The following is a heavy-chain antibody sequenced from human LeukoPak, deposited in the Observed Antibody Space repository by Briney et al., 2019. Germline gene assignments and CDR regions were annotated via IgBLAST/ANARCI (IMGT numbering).Heavy chain of an antibody. J-gene: IGHJ4*02. CDR3: ARDLGIVVVTAPDY. D-gene: IGHD3-22*01. CDR1: GYTFTGYY. Sequence: WASVKVSCKASGYTFTGYYMHWVRQAPGQGLEWMGWINPNSGGTNYAQKFQGRVTMTRDTSISTAYMELSRLRSDDTAVYYCARDLGIVVVTAPDYWGQGTLVTVSS. CDR2: INPNSGGT. V-gene: IGHV1-2*02.